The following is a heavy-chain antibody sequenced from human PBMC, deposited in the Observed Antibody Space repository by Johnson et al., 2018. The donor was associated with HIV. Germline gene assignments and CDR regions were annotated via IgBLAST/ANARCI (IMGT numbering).Heavy chain of an antibody. Sequence: VQLVESGGGVVRPGGSLRLSCAASGFTFDDYGMSWVRQAPGKGLEWVSGINWNGGSTGYADSVKGRFTISRDNAKNSLYLQMNSLRAEDPALYYCARGRYYYDSSGSDAFDIWGQGTMVTVSS. CDR2: INWNGGST. CDR1: GFTFDDYG. D-gene: IGHD3-22*01. J-gene: IGHJ3*02. V-gene: IGHV3-20*04. CDR3: ARGRYYYDSSGSDAFDI.